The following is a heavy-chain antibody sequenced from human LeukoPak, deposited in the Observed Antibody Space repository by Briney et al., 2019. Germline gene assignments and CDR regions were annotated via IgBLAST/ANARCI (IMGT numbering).Heavy chain of an antibody. CDR1: GFSFSSHW. D-gene: IGHD6-19*01. Sequence: GGSLRLSCAAAGFSFSSHWMHWVRQAPGKGLVWVSRINSDGSSISYADSVKGRFTISRDNAKNTLYLQMNSLIAEDTAVYYCVSSEWYAAFDIWGQGTIVTVSS. J-gene: IGHJ3*02. V-gene: IGHV3-74*01. CDR2: INSDGSSI. CDR3: VSSEWYAAFDI.